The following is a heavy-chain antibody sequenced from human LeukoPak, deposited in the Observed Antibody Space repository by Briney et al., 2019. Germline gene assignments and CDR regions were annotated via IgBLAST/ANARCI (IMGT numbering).Heavy chain of an antibody. CDR3: ARLRGYSYGWRSYFDY. V-gene: IGHV4-34*01. Sequence: SETLSLTCAVYGGSFSGYYWSWIRQPPGEGLEWIGEINHSGSTNYNPSLKSRVTISVDTSKNQFSLKLSSVTAADTAVYYCARLRGYSYGWRSYFDYWGQGTLVTVSS. J-gene: IGHJ4*02. D-gene: IGHD5-18*01. CDR2: INHSGST. CDR1: GGSFSGYY.